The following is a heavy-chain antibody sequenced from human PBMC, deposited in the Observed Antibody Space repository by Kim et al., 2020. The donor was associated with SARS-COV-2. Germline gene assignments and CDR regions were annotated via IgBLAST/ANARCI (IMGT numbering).Heavy chain of an antibody. V-gene: IGHV4-39*01. D-gene: IGHD3-3*01. J-gene: IGHJ4*02. CDR1: GGSISSSSYY. Sequence: SETLSLTCTVSGGSISSSSYYWGWIRQPPGKGLEWIGSIYYSGSTYYNPSLKSRVTISVDTSKNQFSLKLSSVTAADTAVYYCARSEWREFSRWGQGTLVTVSS. CDR3: ARSEWREFSR. CDR2: IYYSGST.